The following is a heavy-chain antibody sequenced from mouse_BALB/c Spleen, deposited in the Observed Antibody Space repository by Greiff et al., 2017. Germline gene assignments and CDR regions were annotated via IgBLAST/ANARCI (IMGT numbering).Heavy chain of an antibody. J-gene: IGHJ4*01. CDR2: IYPGDGDT. Sequence: VQLQQSGAELARPGASVKLSCKASGYTFTSYWMQWVKQRPGQGLEWIGAIYPGDGDTRYTQKFKGKATLTADKSSSTAYMQLSSLASEDSAVYYCARNYDYDYAMDYWGQGTSVTVSS. CDR1: GYTFTSYW. V-gene: IGHV1-87*01. CDR3: ARNYDYDYAMDY. D-gene: IGHD2-4*01.